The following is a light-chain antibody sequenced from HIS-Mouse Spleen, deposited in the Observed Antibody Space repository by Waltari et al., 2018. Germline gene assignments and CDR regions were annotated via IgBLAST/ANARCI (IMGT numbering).Light chain of an antibody. CDR3: YSTDSSGNHRV. CDR1: ALPKKY. J-gene: IGLJ2*01. V-gene: IGLV3-10*01. CDR2: EDS. Sequence: PPSVSVSPGQTARITCSGDALPKKYAYWYQQKSGQAPLLVIDEDSKRPSGIPERFSGPSSGTMATLTISGAQVEDEADYYCYSTDSSGNHRVFGGGTKLTVL.